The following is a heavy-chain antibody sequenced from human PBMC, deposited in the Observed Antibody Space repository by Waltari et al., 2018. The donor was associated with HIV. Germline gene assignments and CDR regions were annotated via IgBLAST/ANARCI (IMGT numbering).Heavy chain of an antibody. CDR2: IKQDGSEK. D-gene: IGHD2-8*01. V-gene: IGHV3-7*01. CDR3: AGRSPARRLNWFDP. Sequence: EVQLVESGGGLVQPGGSLRLSCAASGFTFRCYWMSWVRQAPGRGLGLLANIKQDGSEKDDGDSRKGRCTTSRDNAKNSRYLQINSLRAEDTAVYYCAGRSPARRLNWFDPWGQGTLVIVSS. CDR1: GFTFRCYW. J-gene: IGHJ5*02.